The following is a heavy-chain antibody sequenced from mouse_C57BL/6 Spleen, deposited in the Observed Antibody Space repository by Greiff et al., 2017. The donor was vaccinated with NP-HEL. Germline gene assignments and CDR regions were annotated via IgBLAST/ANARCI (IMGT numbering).Heavy chain of an antibody. CDR2: IYPGDGDT. D-gene: IGHD1-1*01. J-gene: IGHJ4*01. CDR1: GYAFSSYW. V-gene: IGHV1-80*01. CDR3: ARRKDYYGSSVYYAMDY. Sequence: QVQLQQSGAELVKPGASVKISCKASGYAFSSYWMNWVKQRPGKGLEWIGQIYPGDGDTNYNGQFKGKATLTADKSSSTAYMQLSSLTSEDSAVYFCARRKDYYGSSVYYAMDYWGQGTSVTVSS.